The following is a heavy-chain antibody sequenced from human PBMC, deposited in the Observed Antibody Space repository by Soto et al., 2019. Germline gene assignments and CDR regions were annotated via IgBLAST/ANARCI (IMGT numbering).Heavy chain of an antibody. J-gene: IGHJ6*02. CDR1: GGSISSGGYY. V-gene: IGHV4-31*03. CDR3: ARDPNTMGFYYGMDV. D-gene: IGHD3-10*01. Sequence: HVQLQESGPGLVKPSQTLSLTCTVSGGSISSGGYYWSWIRQHPGKGLEWIGYIYYSGSTYYNPSLKSRVSMSVDTSKNQFPLNLSSVTAADTAVYYCARDPNTMGFYYGMDVWGQGTTVTVSS. CDR2: IYYSGST.